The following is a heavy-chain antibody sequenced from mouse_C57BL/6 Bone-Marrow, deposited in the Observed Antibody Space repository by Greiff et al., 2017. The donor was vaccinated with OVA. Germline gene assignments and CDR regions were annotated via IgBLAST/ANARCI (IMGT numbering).Heavy chain of an antibody. V-gene: IGHV1-64*01. D-gene: IGHD2-3*01. CDR1: GYTFTSYW. J-gene: IGHJ4*01. CDR2: IHPNSGST. CDR3: SYDGYYGDY. Sequence: QVQLQQPGAELVKPGASVKLSCKASGYTFTSYWMHWVKQRPGQGLEWIGMIHPNSGSTNYNEKFKSKATLTVDKSSSTAYMQLSSLTSEDSAFYYCSYDGYYGDYWGQGTSVTVSS.